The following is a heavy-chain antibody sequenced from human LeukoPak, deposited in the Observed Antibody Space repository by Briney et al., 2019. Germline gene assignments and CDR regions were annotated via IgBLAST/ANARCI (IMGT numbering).Heavy chain of an antibody. CDR1: GFTFSSFD. V-gene: IGHV3-13*01. Sequence: PGGSLRLSCAASGFTFSSFDMHWVRQPTGQGLEWVSTIGTASDTYYPGSVKGRFTLSRDNAKNSLYLQMNSLTAGDTAVYYCARGPPRGKYYYMDVWGKGTTVTVSS. CDR2: IGTASDT. D-gene: IGHD1-1*01. J-gene: IGHJ6*03. CDR3: ARGPPRGKYYYMDV.